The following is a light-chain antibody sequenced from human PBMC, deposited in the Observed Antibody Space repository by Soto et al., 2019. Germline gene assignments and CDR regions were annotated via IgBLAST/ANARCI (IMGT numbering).Light chain of an antibody. Sequence: QSVLTQPASVSGSPGQSITISCTGSSSDIGAYNYVSWFQQYPGKAPKLIISEVSNRPSGVSNRFSGSKSGTAASLTISGLQTEDEADYYCCSYRDGSARVFGGGTKGTVL. CDR3: CSYRDGSARV. V-gene: IGLV2-14*01. J-gene: IGLJ3*02. CDR2: EVS. CDR1: SSDIGAYNY.